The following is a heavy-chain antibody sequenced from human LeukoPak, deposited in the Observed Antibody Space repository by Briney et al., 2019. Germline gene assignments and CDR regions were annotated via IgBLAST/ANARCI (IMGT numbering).Heavy chain of an antibody. V-gene: IGHV4-4*07. CDR1: GGSISSYY. CDR2: IYTSGST. D-gene: IGHD3-10*01. Sequence: TSETLSLTCTVSGGSISSYYWSWIRQPAGKGLEWIGRIYTSGSTNYNPSLKSRVTMSVDTSKNQFSLKLSSVTAADTAVYYCALGGELFYYYYYGMDVWGQGTTVTVSS. CDR3: ALGGELFYYYYYGMDV. J-gene: IGHJ6*02.